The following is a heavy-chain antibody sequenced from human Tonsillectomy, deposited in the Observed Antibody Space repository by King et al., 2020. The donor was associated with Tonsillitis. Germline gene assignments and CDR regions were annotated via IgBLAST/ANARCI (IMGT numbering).Heavy chain of an antibody. J-gene: IGHJ4*02. CDR1: GYTFSSYD. CDR3: AREREMGYYGSGSWYYFDY. V-gene: IGHV1-18*04. CDR2: ISAHNGNT. Sequence: QLVQSGAEVKKPGASVKVSCKASGYTFSSYDISWVRPAPGQGLEWMGWISAHNGNTNYAQKLQGRVTMTTDTSTSTAYMELRSLGSDDAAVYYCAREREMGYYGSGSWYYFDYWGQGTLVTVSS. D-gene: IGHD3-10*01.